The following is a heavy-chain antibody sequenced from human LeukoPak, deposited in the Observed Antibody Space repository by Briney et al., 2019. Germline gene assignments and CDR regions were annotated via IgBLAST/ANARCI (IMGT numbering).Heavy chain of an antibody. CDR1: GGSISGYY. V-gene: IGHV4-59*12. D-gene: IGHD1-26*01. CDR2: IYYSGST. CDR3: ARDRGFIVSP. J-gene: IGHJ5*02. Sequence: SETLSLTCTVSGGSISGYYWSWIRQPPGKGLEWIGYIYYSGSTNYNPSLKSRVTISVDTSKNQFSLKLSSVTAADTAVYYCARDRGFIVSPWGQGTLVTVSS.